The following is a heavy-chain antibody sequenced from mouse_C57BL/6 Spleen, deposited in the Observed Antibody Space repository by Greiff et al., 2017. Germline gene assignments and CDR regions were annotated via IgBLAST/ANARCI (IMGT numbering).Heavy chain of an antibody. J-gene: IGHJ1*03. CDR1: GYSFTDYY. D-gene: IGHD1-1*01. CDR3: AWGCGYDYPLYYGG. CDR2: INPNYGTT. V-gene: IGHV1-39*01. Sequence: EVQLQQSGPELVKPGASVKLSCKASGYSFTDYYMHWVQQSPGKSLEWIGVINPNYGTTSYNEKFKGKATMTVDQSSSTAYMQLNSLTCEDSADYAGAWGCGYDYPLYYGGRGTWVTVTV.